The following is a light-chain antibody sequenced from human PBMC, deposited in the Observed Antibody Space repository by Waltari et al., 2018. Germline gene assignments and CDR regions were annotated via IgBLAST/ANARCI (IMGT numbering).Light chain of an antibody. CDR3: QSYQSTSVI. J-gene: IGLJ2*01. V-gene: IGLV6-57*03. CDR2: EDD. CDR1: SGSISTNY. Sequence: NFMLTQPHSVSESPGKTVTISCTRSSGSISTNYVQWYQQRPGSAPTALIFEDDRGPPGVPGRCSGSTDRSSNSASLTIAGLKTEDEADYYCQSYQSTSVIFGGGTKLTVL.